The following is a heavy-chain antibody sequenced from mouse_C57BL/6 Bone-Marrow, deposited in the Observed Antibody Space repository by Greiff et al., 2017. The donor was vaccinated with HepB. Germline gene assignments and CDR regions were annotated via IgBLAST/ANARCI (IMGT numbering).Heavy chain of an antibody. CDR1: GYTFTSYW. V-gene: IGHV1-52*01. CDR3: ARWGTTVDWYVDV. D-gene: IGHD1-1*01. J-gene: IGHJ1*03. Sequence: QVHVKQPGAELVRPGSSVKLSCKASGYTFTSYWMHWVKQRPIQGLEWIGNIDPSDSETHYNQKFKDKATLTVDKSSSTAYMQLSSLTSEDSAVYYCARWGTTVDWYVDVWGTGTTVTVSS. CDR2: IDPSDSET.